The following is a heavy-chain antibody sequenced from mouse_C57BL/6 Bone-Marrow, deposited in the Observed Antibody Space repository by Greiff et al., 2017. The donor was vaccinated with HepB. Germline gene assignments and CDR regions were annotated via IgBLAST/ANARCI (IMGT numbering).Heavy chain of an antibody. D-gene: IGHD1-1*01. CDR3: ASRIFITTVVATGYFDY. J-gene: IGHJ2*01. V-gene: IGHV1-64*01. CDR1: GYTFTSYW. CDR2: IHPNSGST. Sequence: QVQLQQPGAELVKPGASVKMSCKASGYTFTSYWITWVKQRPGQGLEWIGMIHPNSGSTNYNEKFKSKATLTVDKSSSTAYMQLSSLTSEDSAVYYCASRIFITTVVATGYFDYWGQGTTLTVSS.